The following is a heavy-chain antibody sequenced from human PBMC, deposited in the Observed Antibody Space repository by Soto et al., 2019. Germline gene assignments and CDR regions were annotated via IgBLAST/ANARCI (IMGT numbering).Heavy chain of an antibody. CDR3: ARAQRRYREAIDY. D-gene: IGHD1-26*01. CDR2: IYYSGST. CDR1: GGSISSYY. Sequence: SETLSLTCTVSGGSISSYYWSWIRQPPGKGLEWIGYIYYSGSTNYNPSLKSRVIISVDTSKNQFSLKLSSVTAADTAVYYCARAQRRYREAIDYWGQGTLVTVSS. V-gene: IGHV4-59*01. J-gene: IGHJ4*02.